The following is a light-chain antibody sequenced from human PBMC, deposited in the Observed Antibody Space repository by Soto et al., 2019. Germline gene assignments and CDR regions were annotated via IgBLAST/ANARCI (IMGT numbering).Light chain of an antibody. CDR1: QDINRY. Sequence: AIRMTQSPSSLSASTGDRVTIACRASQDINRYVAWYQQKPGKGPKLLIYAASTLQSGVPSRFSGSGSGTDFTLNISYLESEDFATYHCQQYYSYPWTFGQGTK. J-gene: IGKJ1*01. V-gene: IGKV1-8*01. CDR3: QQYYSYPWT. CDR2: AAS.